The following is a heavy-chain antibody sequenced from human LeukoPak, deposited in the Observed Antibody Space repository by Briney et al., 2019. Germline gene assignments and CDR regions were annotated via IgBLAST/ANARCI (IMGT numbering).Heavy chain of an antibody. CDR2: IIPILGIA. CDR1: QYTFTSYY. D-gene: IGHD1-26*01. Sequence: SVKVSRKASQYTFTSYYMHWVRQAPGQGLEWMGRIIPILGIANYAQKFQGRVTITVDKSTSTAYMELSSLRSEDTAVYYCARDPRDSGSYSGHYFDYWGQGTLVTVSS. J-gene: IGHJ4*02. V-gene: IGHV1-69*04. CDR3: ARDPRDSGSYSGHYFDY.